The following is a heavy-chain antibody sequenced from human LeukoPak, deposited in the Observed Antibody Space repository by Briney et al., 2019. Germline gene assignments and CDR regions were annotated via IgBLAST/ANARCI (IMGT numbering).Heavy chain of an antibody. J-gene: IGHJ4*02. D-gene: IGHD1-26*01. CDR3: ARDLNLYSGTYDTY. Sequence: GGSLRLSCAASGFSFRSYAMHWVRQAPGKGLEWVANIKQDGSERYYVDSVKGRFTISRDNAKNSVFLQMNSLRAEDTAVYYCARDLNLYSGTYDTYWGQGTLVTVSS. CDR2: IKQDGSER. CDR1: GFSFRSYA. V-gene: IGHV3-7*03.